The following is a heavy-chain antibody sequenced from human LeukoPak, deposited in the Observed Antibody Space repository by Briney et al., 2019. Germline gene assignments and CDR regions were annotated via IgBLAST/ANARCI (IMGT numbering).Heavy chain of an antibody. Sequence: GGSLRLSCSASGFTFSSYAMHWVRQAPGKGLEWVSHITASGTAMFYADSVKGRFTISRDNAKNSLYLQMNSLRDEDTAVYYCASSGSYRFDYWGQGTLVTVSS. CDR3: ASSGSYRFDY. D-gene: IGHD1-26*01. V-gene: IGHV3-48*02. CDR1: GFTFSSYA. J-gene: IGHJ4*02. CDR2: ITASGTAM.